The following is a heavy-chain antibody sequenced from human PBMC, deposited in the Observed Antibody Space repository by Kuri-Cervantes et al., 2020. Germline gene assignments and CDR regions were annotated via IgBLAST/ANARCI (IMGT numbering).Heavy chain of an antibody. V-gene: IGHV3-33*01. CDR3: ARGLRITIFGVVITRNNWFDP. CDR2: IWYDGSNK. CDR1: GFTFSSYG. Sequence: GESLKISCAASGFTFSSYGMHWVRQAPGKGLEWVAVIWYDGSNKYYADSVKDRFTISRDNSKNTLYLQMNSLRAEDTAVYYCARGLRITIFGVVITRNNWFDPWGQGTLVTVSS. D-gene: IGHD3-3*01. J-gene: IGHJ5*02.